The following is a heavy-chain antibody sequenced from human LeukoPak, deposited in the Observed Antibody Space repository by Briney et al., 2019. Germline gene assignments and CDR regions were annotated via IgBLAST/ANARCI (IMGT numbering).Heavy chain of an antibody. CDR2: VQPSGGA. CDR1: GDGFSLYY. J-gene: IGHJ5*01. V-gene: IGHV4-4*07. D-gene: IGHD1-1*01. Sequence: SETLSLTCNVSGDGFSLYYWSWIRQPAGKGLEWIGRVQPSGGANYNYSLRSRVTLSVDSSKNQVFLRLTSVTVADTAVYYCARVLGVNDKYFDSWGQGTPVTVSS. CDR3: ARVLGVNDKYFDS.